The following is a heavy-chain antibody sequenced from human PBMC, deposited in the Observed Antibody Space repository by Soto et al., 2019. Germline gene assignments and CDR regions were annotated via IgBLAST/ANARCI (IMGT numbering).Heavy chain of an antibody. J-gene: IGHJ4*02. CDR1: GGTFSSYA. D-gene: IGHD2-2*01. CDR2: IIPIFGTA. CDR3: ARGYHDIVVVPAVF. Sequence: SVKVSCKASGGTFSSYAISWVRQAPGQGLEWMGGIIPIFGTANYAQKFQGRVTMTTDTSTSTACMELRSLRSDDTAVYYCARGYHDIVVVPAVFWGQGTLVTVSS. V-gene: IGHV1-69*05.